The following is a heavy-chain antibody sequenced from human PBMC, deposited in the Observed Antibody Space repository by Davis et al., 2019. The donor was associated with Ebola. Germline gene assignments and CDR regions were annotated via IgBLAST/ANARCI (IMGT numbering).Heavy chain of an antibody. CDR1: VITFSSYA. D-gene: IGHD3-3*01. CDR2: ISGSGGST. CDR3: ACTIFGTVGNFDY. V-gene: IGHV3-23*01. Sequence: PGGSLRLSCTDSVITFSSYAMTWVRQAPGKGLEWVSAISGSGGSTYYADSVKGRFTISRDNSKKTLYLQMNSLRAEDTAVYYCACTIFGTVGNFDYWGQGTLVTVSS. J-gene: IGHJ4*02.